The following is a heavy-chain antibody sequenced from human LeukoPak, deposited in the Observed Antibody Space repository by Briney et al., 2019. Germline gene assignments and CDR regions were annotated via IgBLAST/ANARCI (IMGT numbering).Heavy chain of an antibody. Sequence: ASVKVSCKASGYTFTGYYMHWVRQAPGQGLEWMGWINPNSGGTNYAQKFQGRVTMTRDTSISTAYMELSRLRSDATAVYYCARRGYSYGYSLYYYYYYMDVWGKGTTVTVSS. V-gene: IGHV1-2*02. CDR2: INPNSGGT. CDR3: ARRGYSYGYSLYYYYYYMDV. D-gene: IGHD5-18*01. CDR1: GYTFTGYY. J-gene: IGHJ6*03.